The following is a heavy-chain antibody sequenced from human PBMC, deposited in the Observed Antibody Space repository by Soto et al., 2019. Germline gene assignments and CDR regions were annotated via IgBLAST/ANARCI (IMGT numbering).Heavy chain of an antibody. J-gene: IGHJ4*02. V-gene: IGHV1-69*01. Sequence: QLQLVQSGAEVKKPGSTVKVSCKASGGTFNNYAFSWVRQAPGQVLEWMGGIIPSLGTENYAPKLHGRVTSTADESTIPAYMALTSLSSEDAAVYYCARGRISTIVNLDYSPLDYWGQGTLVTVSS. D-gene: IGHD3-22*01. CDR1: GGTFNNYA. CDR3: ARGRISTIVNLDYSPLDY. CDR2: IIPSLGTE.